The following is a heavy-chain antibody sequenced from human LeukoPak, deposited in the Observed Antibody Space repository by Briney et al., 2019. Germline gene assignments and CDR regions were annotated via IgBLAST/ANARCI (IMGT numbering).Heavy chain of an antibody. CDR1: GLTFSSYG. D-gene: IGHD6-13*01. Sequence: PGGSLRLSCAASGLTFSSYGMHWVRQAPGKGLEWVAVISYDGSNKYYADSVKGRFTISRDNSKNTLYLQMNSLRAEDTAVYYCAKEGPPFTGYSSSWKGTEWFDPWGQGTLVTVSS. V-gene: IGHV3-30*18. J-gene: IGHJ5*02. CDR3: AKEGPPFTGYSSSWKGTEWFDP. CDR2: ISYDGSNK.